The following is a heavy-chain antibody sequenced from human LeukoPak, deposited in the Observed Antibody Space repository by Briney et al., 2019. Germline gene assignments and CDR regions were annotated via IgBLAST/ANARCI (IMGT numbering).Heavy chain of an antibody. V-gene: IGHV1-69*06. J-gene: IGHJ4*02. Sequence: SVKVSCKASGGTFSSYAISWVRQAPGQGLEWKGGIIPIFGTANYAQKLQGRVTITADKSTSTAYMELSSLRSEDTAVYYCARGGFGEFKIWGPVDYWGQGTLVTVSS. CDR2: IIPIFGTA. CDR3: ARGGFGEFKIWGPVDY. D-gene: IGHD3-10*01. CDR1: GGTFSSYA.